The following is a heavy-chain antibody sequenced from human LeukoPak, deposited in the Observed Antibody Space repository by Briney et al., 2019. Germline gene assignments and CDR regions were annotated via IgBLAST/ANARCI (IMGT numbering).Heavy chain of an antibody. J-gene: IGHJ4*02. Sequence: PWGTLRLSCAASGFTFSSYGMSWVRQAPGKGLEWVSTISGSGGTTYYADSVKGRFTISRDNSKNTLYLQMNSLRAEDTAVYYCAKGGGWFDYWGQGTLVTVSS. V-gene: IGHV3-23*01. D-gene: IGHD6-19*01. CDR2: ISGSGGTT. CDR1: GFTFSSYG. CDR3: AKGGGWFDY.